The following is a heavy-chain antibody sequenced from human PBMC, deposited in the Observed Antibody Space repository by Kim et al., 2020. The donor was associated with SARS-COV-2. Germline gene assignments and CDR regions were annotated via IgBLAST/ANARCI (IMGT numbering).Heavy chain of an antibody. D-gene: IGHD3-9*01. J-gene: IGHJ5*02. CDR1: GFTFSSYA. CDR3: AKDSRYLDSMTLRFDP. CDR2: ISGSGGST. V-gene: IGHV3-23*01. Sequence: GGSLRLSCAASGFTFSSYAMSWVRQAPGKGLEWVSAISGSGGSTYYADSVKGRFTISRDNSKNTLYLQMNSLRAEDTAVYYCAKDSRYLDSMTLRFDPWGQGTLVTVSS.